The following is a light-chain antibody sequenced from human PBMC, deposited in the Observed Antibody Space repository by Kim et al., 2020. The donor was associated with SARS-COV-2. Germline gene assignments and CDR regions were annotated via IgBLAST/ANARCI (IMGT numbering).Light chain of an antibody. Sequence: SPADRPALSCRASQSICTYLAWYPQKPGQALRLLIYAASNRATGISARFSGSGSGTDFTLTISSLEPEDSAVYYCQQRANWPALTFGGGTKV. CDR2: AAS. CDR1: QSICTY. V-gene: IGKV3-11*01. CDR3: QQRANWPALT. J-gene: IGKJ4*01.